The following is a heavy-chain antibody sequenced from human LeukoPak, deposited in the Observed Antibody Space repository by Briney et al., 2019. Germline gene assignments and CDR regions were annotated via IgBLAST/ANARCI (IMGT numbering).Heavy chain of an antibody. Sequence: GGSLRLSXAASGFTFSSYWMSWVRQAPGKGLEWVANIKQDGSEKYYVDSVKGRFTISRDNAKNSLYLQMNSLRAEDTAVYYCARDFEDSDYYYYMDVWGKGTTVTVSS. J-gene: IGHJ6*03. CDR3: ARDFEDSDYYYYMDV. CDR1: GFTFSSYW. CDR2: IKQDGSEK. V-gene: IGHV3-7*01. D-gene: IGHD2-15*01.